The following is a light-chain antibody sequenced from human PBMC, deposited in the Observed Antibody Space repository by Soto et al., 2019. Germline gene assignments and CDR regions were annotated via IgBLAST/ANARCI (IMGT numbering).Light chain of an antibody. CDR2: EVS. J-gene: IGLJ2*01. Sequence: QSVLTQPASVTGSPGQSITISCTGASSDVGGYNYFSWYQQHPNKAPKLMIFEVSNRPSVVSNRFSGSKSGNTASLTSTGRQDEDEAAYYYSSYTSSSTIGVVFGGGTKLTVL. CDR1: SSDVGGYNY. CDR3: SSYTSSSTIGVV. V-gene: IGLV2-14*01.